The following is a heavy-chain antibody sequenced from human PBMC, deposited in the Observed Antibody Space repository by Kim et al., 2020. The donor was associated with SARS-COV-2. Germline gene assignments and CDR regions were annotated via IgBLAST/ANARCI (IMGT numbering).Heavy chain of an antibody. J-gene: IGHJ4*02. V-gene: IGHV3-30*04. CDR2: ISYDGSNK. D-gene: IGHD1-26*01. CDR3: ARDAKYGWELYYFDY. CDR1: GFTFSSYA. Sequence: GGSLRLSCAASGFTFSSYAMHWVRQAPGKGLEWVAVISYDGSNKYYADSVKGRFTISRDNSKNTLYLQMNSLRAEDMAVYYCARDAKYGWELYYFDYWGQGTLVTVSS.